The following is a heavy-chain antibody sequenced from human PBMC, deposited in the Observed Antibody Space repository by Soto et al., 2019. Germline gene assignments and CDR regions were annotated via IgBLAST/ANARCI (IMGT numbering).Heavy chain of an antibody. CDR3: ATPQQAPDYGGNSGGFDY. CDR2: IIPILATA. V-gene: IGHV1-69*13. Sequence: GPSSQGCWECCGGSIRGLSLCWVRQEHVEVLECIGGIIPILATANYAQKFQGRVTITAHESTSTACMELSRLRSEDTAVYYCATPQQAPDYGGNSGGFDYWGQGTLVTVSS. CDR1: GGSIRGLS. D-gene: IGHD4-17*01. J-gene: IGHJ4*02.